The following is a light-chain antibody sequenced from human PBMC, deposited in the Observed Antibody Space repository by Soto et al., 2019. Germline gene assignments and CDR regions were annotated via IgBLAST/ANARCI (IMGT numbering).Light chain of an antibody. CDR1: SSNIGSNY. J-gene: IGLJ2*01. CDR2: RNN. V-gene: IGLV1-47*01. Sequence: QSVLTQPPSASGTPGQRATISCSGSSSNIGSNYVYWYQQLPGTAPKLLIYRNNQRPSGVPDRFSGSKSGTSASLAISGLRSEDEADYYCAAWDDSLSGWRVFGGGTKLTVL. CDR3: AAWDDSLSGWRV.